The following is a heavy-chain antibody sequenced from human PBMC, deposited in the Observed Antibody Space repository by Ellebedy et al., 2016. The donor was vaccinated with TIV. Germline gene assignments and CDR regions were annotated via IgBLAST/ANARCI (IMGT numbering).Heavy chain of an antibody. CDR3: ARGPGYYYDSSGSFDY. V-gene: IGHV4-59*12. D-gene: IGHD3-22*01. J-gene: IGHJ4*02. CDR1: GGSISSYY. CDR2: IYYSGST. Sequence: SETLSLXXTVSGGSISSYYWSWIRQPPGKGLEWIGYIYYSGSTNYNPSLKSRVTISVDTSKNQFSLKLSSVTAADTAVYYCARGPGYYYDSSGSFDYWGQGTLVTVSS.